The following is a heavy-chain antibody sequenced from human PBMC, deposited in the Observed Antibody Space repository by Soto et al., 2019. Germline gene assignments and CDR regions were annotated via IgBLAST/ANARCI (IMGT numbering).Heavy chain of an antibody. V-gene: IGHV1-18*01. CDR1: GYTFTSYG. J-gene: IGHJ6*02. CDR3: ARDVGAAAGTRVGYYYYGMDV. D-gene: IGHD6-13*01. Sequence: RASVKVSCKASGYTFTSYGISWVRLAPGQGLEWMGWISAYNGNTNYAQKLQRRVTMTTDTSTSTAYMELRSLRSDDTAVYYCARDVGAAAGTRVGYYYYGMDVWGQGTTVTVSS. CDR2: ISAYNGNT.